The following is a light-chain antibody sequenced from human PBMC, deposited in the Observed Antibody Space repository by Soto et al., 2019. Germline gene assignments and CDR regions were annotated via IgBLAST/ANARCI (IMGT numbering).Light chain of an antibody. J-gene: IGKJ4*01. CDR1: QTIYSY. Sequence: QMARSPWSLAASVGGSVTITCRASQTIYSYLVWYQHAPGRAPKLLIYRASTLQGGVPSRFSGSGSGTDFPLTASSLQPQDLPTYYSPQPYTTPPTFAAGTKVDI. CDR2: RAS. CDR3: PQPYTTPPT. V-gene: IGKV1-39*01.